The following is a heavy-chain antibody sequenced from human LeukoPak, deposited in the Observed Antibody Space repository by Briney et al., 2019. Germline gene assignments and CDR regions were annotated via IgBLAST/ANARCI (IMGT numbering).Heavy chain of an antibody. J-gene: IGHJ4*02. D-gene: IGHD3-22*01. CDR1: GGSISSYY. CDR2: IYYSGST. V-gene: IGHV4-59*01. Sequence: KPSETLSLTCTVSGGSISSYYWSWIRQPPGKGLEWIGYIYYSGSTNYNPSLKSRVTISVDTSKNQFSLKLSSVTAADTAVYYCARVRMYYYDSSGYYPDYWGQGTLVTVSS. CDR3: ARVRMYYYDSSGYYPDY.